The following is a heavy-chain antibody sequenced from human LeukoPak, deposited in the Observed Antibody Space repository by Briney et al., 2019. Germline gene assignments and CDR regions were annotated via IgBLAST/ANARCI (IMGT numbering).Heavy chain of an antibody. Sequence: SETLSLTCTASGGSISSYYWSWIRQPPGKGLEWIGYIYYSGSTNYGPSLKSRVTISVDTSKNQFSLKLSSVTAADTAVYYCARHNYDFWSGSQYWYFDLWGRGTLVTVSS. CDR3: ARHNYDFWSGSQYWYFDL. CDR1: GGSISSYY. CDR2: IYYSGST. D-gene: IGHD3-3*01. V-gene: IGHV4-59*08. J-gene: IGHJ2*01.